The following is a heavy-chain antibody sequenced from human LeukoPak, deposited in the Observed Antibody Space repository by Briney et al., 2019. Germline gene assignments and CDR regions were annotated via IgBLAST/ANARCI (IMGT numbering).Heavy chain of an antibody. V-gene: IGHV3-7*01. Sequence: SGGSLRLSCAASGFTFSRYWMSWVRQAPGKGLEWVANINQDGSENYYVVSVKGRFTISRDNAKNSLYLQINSLRAEDTAVYYCAREHYFYHMDGWGEGTTVTVSS. CDR2: INQDGSEN. CDR3: AREHYFYHMDG. J-gene: IGHJ6*03. CDR1: GFTFSRYW.